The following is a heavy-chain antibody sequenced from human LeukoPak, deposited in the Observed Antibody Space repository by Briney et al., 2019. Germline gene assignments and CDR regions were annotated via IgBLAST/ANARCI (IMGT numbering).Heavy chain of an antibody. CDR3: AKEKAIATINYGLDV. V-gene: IGHV3-30*18. Sequence: PGGSLRLSCAASGFTFSSYGMHWVRQAPGKGLEWVAVIAYDGSNKVYADSVKGRFTISRDNSKNTLYLQMNSLRGEDTAVYYCAKEKAIATINYGLDVWGQGTTVTVSS. J-gene: IGHJ6*02. D-gene: IGHD1-1*01. CDR2: IAYDGSNK. CDR1: GFTFSSYG.